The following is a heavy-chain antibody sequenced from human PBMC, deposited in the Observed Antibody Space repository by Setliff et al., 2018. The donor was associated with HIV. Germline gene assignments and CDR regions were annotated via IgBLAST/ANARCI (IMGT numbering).Heavy chain of an antibody. CDR3: TTDLIIRGVIIDGALR. D-gene: IGHD3-10*01. CDR2: IKSKADGGAT. Sequence: GSLRLSCEASGFTFSTYSMSWVRQAPGKGLEWVGRIKSKADGGATDYAAPVKGRFSISRDDSKNMLYLQMNSLETEDTAVYYCTTDLIIRGVIIDGALRWGQGTLVTVSS. J-gene: IGHJ4*02. V-gene: IGHV3-15*01. CDR1: GFTFSTYS.